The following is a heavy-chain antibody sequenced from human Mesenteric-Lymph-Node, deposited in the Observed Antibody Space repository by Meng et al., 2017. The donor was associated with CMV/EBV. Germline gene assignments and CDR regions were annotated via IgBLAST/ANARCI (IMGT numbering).Heavy chain of an antibody. D-gene: IGHD3-22*01. CDR3: TSDYYDSSGYYYWLNY. CDR2: IRSKAYGGTT. V-gene: IGHV3-49*04. Sequence: GESLKISCAASGFTFSSYWMSWVRQAPGKGLEWVGFIRSKAYGGTTEYAASVKGRFTISRDDSKSIAYLQMNSLKTEDTAVYYCTSDYYDSSGYYYWLNYWGQGTLVTVSS. J-gene: IGHJ4*02. CDR1: GFTFSSYW.